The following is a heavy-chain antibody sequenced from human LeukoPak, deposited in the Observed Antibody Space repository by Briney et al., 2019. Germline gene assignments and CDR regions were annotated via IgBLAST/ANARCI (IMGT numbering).Heavy chain of an antibody. CDR3: ARSSLYYYYMDV. CDR2: INPNSGGT. Sequence: ASVKVSCKASGYTFTGYYMHWVLQAPGQGLEWIGWINPNSGGTNYAQKFQGRVTMTRDTSISTAYMELSRLRSDDTAVYYCARSSLYYYYMDVWGKGTTVTVSS. J-gene: IGHJ6*03. V-gene: IGHV1-2*02. CDR1: GYTFTGYY.